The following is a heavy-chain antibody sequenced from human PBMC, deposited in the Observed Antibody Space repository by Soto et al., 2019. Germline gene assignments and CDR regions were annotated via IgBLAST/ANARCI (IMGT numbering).Heavy chain of an antibody. D-gene: IGHD2-2*01. CDR1: GFTFSSYG. CDR3: AKDPAPLTVVVPAATFDY. CDR2: ISYDGSNK. Sequence: GGSLRLSCAASGFTFSSYGMHWVRQAPGKGLEWVAVISYDGSNKYYADSVKGRFTISRDNSKNTLYLQMNSLRAEDTAVYYCAKDPAPLTVVVPAATFDYWGQGTLVTVSS. J-gene: IGHJ4*02. V-gene: IGHV3-30*18.